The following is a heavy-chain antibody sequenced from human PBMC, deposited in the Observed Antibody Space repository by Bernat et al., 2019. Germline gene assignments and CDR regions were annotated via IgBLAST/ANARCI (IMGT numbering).Heavy chain of an antibody. CDR3: ARHDFWSGYLGGYFDY. V-gene: IGHV4-4*02. D-gene: IGHD3-3*01. Sequence: QVQLQESGPGLVKPSGTLSLTCAVSGGSISSSNWWSWVRQPPGKGLEWIGYIYYSGSTNYNPSLKSRVTISVDTSKNQFSLKLSSVTAADTAVYYCARHDFWSGYLGGYFDYWGQGTLVTVSS. CDR1: GGSISSSNW. J-gene: IGHJ4*02. CDR2: IYYSGST.